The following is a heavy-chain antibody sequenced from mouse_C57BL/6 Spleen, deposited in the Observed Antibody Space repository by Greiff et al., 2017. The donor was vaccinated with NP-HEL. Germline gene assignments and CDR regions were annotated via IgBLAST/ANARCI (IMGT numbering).Heavy chain of an antibody. CDR3: ARRGSRYYFDY. CDR1: GYSITSGYD. J-gene: IGHJ2*01. D-gene: IGHD1-1*01. CDR2: ISYSGST. Sequence: EVHLVESGPGMVKPSQSLSLTCTVTGYSITSGYDWHWIRHFPGNKLEWMGYISYSGSTNYNPSLKSRISITHDTSKNHFFLKLNSVTTEDTATYYCARRGSRYYFDYWGQGTTLTVSS. V-gene: IGHV3-1*01.